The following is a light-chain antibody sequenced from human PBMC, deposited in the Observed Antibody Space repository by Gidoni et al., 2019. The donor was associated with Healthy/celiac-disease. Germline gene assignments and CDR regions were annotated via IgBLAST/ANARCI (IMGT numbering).Light chain of an antibody. CDR3: SSYTSSLWV. V-gene: IGLV2-14*01. CDR1: SSDVGGYNY. J-gene: IGLJ3*02. Sequence: QSALTQPASVSGSPGQSITLSCTGTSSDVGGYNYVSWYQQHPGKAPKLMIYDVSNRPSGVSNRFSGSKSGNTASLTISGLQAEDEADYYCSSYTSSLWVFGGGTKLTVL. CDR2: DVS.